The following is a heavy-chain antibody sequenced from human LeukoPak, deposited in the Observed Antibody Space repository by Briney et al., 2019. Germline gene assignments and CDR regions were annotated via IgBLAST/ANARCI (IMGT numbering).Heavy chain of an antibody. CDR2: IYYSGST. CDR1: GGSISSSSYY. J-gene: IGHJ3*02. CDR3: ARDWDDAFDI. V-gene: IGHV4-61*01. D-gene: IGHD1-26*01. Sequence: SETLSLTCTVSGGSISSSSYYWSWIRQPPGKGLEWIGYIYYSGSTNYNPSLKSRVTISVDTSKNQFSLKLSSVTAADTAVYYCARDWDDAFDIWGQGTMVTVSS.